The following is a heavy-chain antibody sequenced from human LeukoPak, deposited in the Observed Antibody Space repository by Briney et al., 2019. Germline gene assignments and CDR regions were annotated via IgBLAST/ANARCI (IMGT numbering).Heavy chain of an antibody. Sequence: PGGSLRLSCAASGFTFSSYAMHWVRQAPGKGLEYVSAISSNGGSTYYANSVKGRFTISRDNSKNTLYLQMGSLRAEDMAVYYCARDWGAFDNWGQGTMVTVSS. J-gene: IGHJ3*02. V-gene: IGHV3-64*01. CDR3: ARDWGAFDN. CDR2: ISSNGGST. CDR1: GFTFSSYA. D-gene: IGHD3-16*01.